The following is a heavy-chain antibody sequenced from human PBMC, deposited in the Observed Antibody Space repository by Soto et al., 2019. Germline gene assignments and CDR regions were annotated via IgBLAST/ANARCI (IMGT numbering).Heavy chain of an antibody. CDR1: GFTFSSYA. Sequence: EVQLLESGGGLVQPGGSLRLSCAASGFTFSSYAMSWVRQAPGKGLEWVSGINWNSGSIGYADSVKGRFTIYRDNAKNSLYLQMNSLRTEDTALYYCAKGYNYDRSGNPDYWGQGTLVTVSS. CDR2: INWNSGSI. V-gene: IGHV3-9*01. D-gene: IGHD3-22*01. J-gene: IGHJ4*02. CDR3: AKGYNYDRSGNPDY.